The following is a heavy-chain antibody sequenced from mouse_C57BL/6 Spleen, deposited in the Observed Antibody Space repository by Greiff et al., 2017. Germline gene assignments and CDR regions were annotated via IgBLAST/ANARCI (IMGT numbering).Heavy chain of an antibody. V-gene: IGHV5-6*01. CDR2: ISSGGSYT. D-gene: IGHD1-1*01. Sequence: EVKLVESGGDLVKPGGSLKLSCAASGFNFSRYGMSWVRQTPDKRLEWVATISSGGSYTDYPDSVKGRFTISRDKDKNTLYLQMSSTKSKDNAMYTCARHGTTSSYYLDYWGKGTTLTVSS. CDR1: GFNFSRYG. CDR3: ARHGTTSSYYLDY. J-gene: IGHJ2*01.